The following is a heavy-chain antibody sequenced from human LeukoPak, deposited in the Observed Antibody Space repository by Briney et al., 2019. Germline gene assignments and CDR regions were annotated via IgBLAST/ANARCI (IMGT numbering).Heavy chain of an antibody. CDR3: AREVVTAGPTRWYFDL. Sequence: GGSLRLSCAASGFTVSSNYMSWVRQAPGKGLEWVSVLYSGGSTYYADSVKGRFTISRDNSKNTLNLQMNSLRVEDTAVYYCAREVVTAGPTRWYFDLWGRGTLVTVSS. CDR2: LYSGGST. J-gene: IGHJ2*01. V-gene: IGHV3-53*01. D-gene: IGHD2-21*02. CDR1: GFTVSSNY.